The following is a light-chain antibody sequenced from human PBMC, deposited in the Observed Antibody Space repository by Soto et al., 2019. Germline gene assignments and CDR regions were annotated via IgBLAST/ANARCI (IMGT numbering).Light chain of an antibody. CDR3: QQLNSYPPLT. Sequence: TQSPATLSVSPGERATLSCRASQSVSSNLAWYQQKPGKAPKLLIYAASTLQSGVPSRFSGSGSGTDFTLTISSLQPEDFATYYCQQLNSYPPLTFGGGTKVEIK. V-gene: IGKV1-9*01. CDR2: AAS. J-gene: IGKJ4*01. CDR1: QSVSSN.